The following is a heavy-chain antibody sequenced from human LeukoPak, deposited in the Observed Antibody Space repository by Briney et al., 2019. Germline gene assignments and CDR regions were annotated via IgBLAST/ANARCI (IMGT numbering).Heavy chain of an antibody. V-gene: IGHV4-30-2*01. CDR3: AGSGSADFDY. D-gene: IGHD6-25*01. CDR1: GGSMRSVDTGGYS. CDR2: TYPGART. Sequence: SESLSPTCAVFGGSMRSVDTGGYSWSWLRQPPGGGREWTVYTYPGARTYNNPSLQSRVTISVDRSKTQFSLKLKSVTAADAAVYYCAGSGSADFDYWGQGVLVTVSS. J-gene: IGHJ4*02.